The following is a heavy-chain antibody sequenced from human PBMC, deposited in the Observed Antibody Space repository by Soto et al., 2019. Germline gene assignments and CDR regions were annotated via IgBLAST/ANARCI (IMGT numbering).Heavy chain of an antibody. CDR3: ARARDPFLEWLPFDD. D-gene: IGHD3-3*02. V-gene: IGHV1-69*12. J-gene: IGHJ4*02. CDR1: GGTFSSYA. Sequence: QVQLVQSGAEVKKPGSSVKVSCKASGGTFSSYAISWVRQAPGQGLEWMGGIIPIFGTANYAQKSQXXXTXXADESTSTAYMELSSLRSEDTAVYYCARARDPFLEWLPFDDWGQGTLVTVSS. CDR2: IIPIFGTA.